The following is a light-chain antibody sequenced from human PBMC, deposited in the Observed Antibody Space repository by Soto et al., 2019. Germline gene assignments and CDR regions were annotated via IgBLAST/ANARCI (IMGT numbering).Light chain of an antibody. CDR1: QNIGTS. V-gene: IGKV1-33*01. J-gene: IGKJ5*01. CDR3: QQYDSLPIT. Sequence: DIQMTQSPSTLSASVGDRVTITCRASQNIGTSLAWYQQTPGKAPKLLISDASNLEMGVPSRFSGVGSGTDFTFTISSLQPEDIATYFCQQYDSLPITFGQGTRLEIK. CDR2: DAS.